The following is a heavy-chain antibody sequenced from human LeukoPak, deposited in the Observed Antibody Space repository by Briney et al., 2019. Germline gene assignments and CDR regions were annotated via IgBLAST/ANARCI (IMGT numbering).Heavy chain of an antibody. D-gene: IGHD2-15*01. V-gene: IGHV4-38-2*02. CDR3: ARVIGATSVDC. CDR1: GSSISGDYF. Sequence: SETLSLTCSVSGSSISGDYFWGWVRQPPGKGLEWIGSVNQGGSTYYYWSLKSRVTMSVDTSKNQLSLKLTSVTAADTAVYFCARVIGATSVDCWGQGILVTVSS. CDR2: VNQGGST. J-gene: IGHJ4*02.